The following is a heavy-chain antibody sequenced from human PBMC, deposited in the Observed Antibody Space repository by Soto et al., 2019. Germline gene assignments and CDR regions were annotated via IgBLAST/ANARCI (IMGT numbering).Heavy chain of an antibody. D-gene: IGHD3-10*01. CDR3: ARGEDVLLFDY. V-gene: IGHV1-18*01. J-gene: IGHJ4*02. CDR2: ISAYNGNT. CDR1: GYTFTSYG. Sequence: ASGKVACKASGYTFTSYGISWVRQAPGQGLEWMGWISAYNGNTIYAQKLQGRVTMTTDTSTSTAYMELRSLRSDDTAVYYCARGEDVLLFDYWGQGTLVTVSS.